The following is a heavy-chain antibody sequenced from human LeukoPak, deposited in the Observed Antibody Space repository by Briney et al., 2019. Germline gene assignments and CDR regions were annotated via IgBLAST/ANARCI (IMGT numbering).Heavy chain of an antibody. J-gene: IGHJ3*02. CDR3: ARDRSDLGISGAFDI. D-gene: IGHD7-27*01. CDR1: GYTFASYY. CDR2: INPNTGDT. Sequence: ASVKVSCKASGYTFASYYMHWVRQAPGQGLEWMGWINPNTGDTNYAQKFQGRVTMTRDTSISTAYMELSRLRSDDTAVYYCARDRSDLGISGAFDIWGQGTMVTVSS. V-gene: IGHV1-2*02.